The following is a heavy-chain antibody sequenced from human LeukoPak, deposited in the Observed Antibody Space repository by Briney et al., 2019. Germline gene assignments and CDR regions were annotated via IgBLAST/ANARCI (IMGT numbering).Heavy chain of an antibody. D-gene: IGHD3-3*01. Sequence: SVKVSCKASGGTFSSYAISWVRQAPGQGLEWMGGIIPIFGTANYAQKFQGRVTITADESTSTAYMELSSLRSEDTAVYYCARSREDYDFWSGYHFPQEIDPWGQGTLVTVSS. CDR1: GGTFSSYA. CDR2: IIPIFGTA. V-gene: IGHV1-69*13. J-gene: IGHJ5*02. CDR3: ARSREDYDFWSGYHFPQEIDP.